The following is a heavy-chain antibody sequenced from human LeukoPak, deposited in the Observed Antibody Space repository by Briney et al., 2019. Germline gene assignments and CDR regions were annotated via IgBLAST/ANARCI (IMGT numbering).Heavy chain of an antibody. D-gene: IGHD1-1*01. CDR2: FDPEDGET. CDR1: GYALTELS. J-gene: IGHJ4*02. Sequence: ASVKVSCKVSGYALTELSMHWVRQAPGKGLEWMGGFDPEDGETIYAQKFQGRVTMTEDTSTDTAYMELSSLRSEDTAVYYCATDAGRDQLLSGFDYWGPGTLVTVSS. CDR3: ATDAGRDQLLSGFDY. V-gene: IGHV1-24*01.